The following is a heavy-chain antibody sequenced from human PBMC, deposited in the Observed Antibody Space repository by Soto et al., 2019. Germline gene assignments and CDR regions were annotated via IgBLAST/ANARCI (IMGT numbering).Heavy chain of an antibody. J-gene: IGHJ4*02. Sequence: QVQLVQSGAEVKKPGASVKVSCKASGYTFNFYGITWVGQAPGQGLEWMGWISGFNGNTNYAADLQGRVTMTTDTSTSTAYMELRGLRSDDTAVYYCARIGVSSGHESPDFDSWGQGTLVTVSS. V-gene: IGHV1-18*01. CDR2: ISGFNGNT. CDR3: ARIGVSSGHESPDFDS. D-gene: IGHD3-16*01. CDR1: GYTFNFYG.